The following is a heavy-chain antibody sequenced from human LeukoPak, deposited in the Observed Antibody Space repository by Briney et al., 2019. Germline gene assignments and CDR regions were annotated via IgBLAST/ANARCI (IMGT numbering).Heavy chain of an antibody. CDR2: INPKSGGT. CDR1: GYTFTGYY. Sequence: ASVKVSCKASGYTFTGYYMHWVRQAPGQGLELMGWINPKSGGTNYAQKFQGRVTMTRDTSISTAYMELSRMTSDDTAVYYCATSGGTSGPELDCWGQGTLVTVSS. J-gene: IGHJ4*02. D-gene: IGHD3-3*01. V-gene: IGHV1-2*02. CDR3: ATSGGTSGPELDC.